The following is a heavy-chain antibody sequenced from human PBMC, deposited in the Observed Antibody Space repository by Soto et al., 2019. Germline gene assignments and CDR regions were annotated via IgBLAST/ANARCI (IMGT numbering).Heavy chain of an antibody. D-gene: IGHD3-16*01. CDR2: VDYSGAT. CDR1: GDSMTSPPYY. Sequence: SETRSLTCNVSGDSMTSPPYYWGWIRQPPGKGLEGIGTVDYSGATYYNPSLRCRLTVSGDASKNYFCLRLTSVPAADTAVYYCAGNDDWFGPWGQGILVTVSS. CDR3: AGNDDWFGP. V-gene: IGHV4-39*02. J-gene: IGHJ5*02.